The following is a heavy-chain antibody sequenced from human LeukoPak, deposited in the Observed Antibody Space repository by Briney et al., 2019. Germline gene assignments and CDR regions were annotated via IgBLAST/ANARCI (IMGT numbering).Heavy chain of an antibody. J-gene: IGHJ6*02. Sequence: PSETLSLTCTVSGGSISGGGYYWSWIRQHPGKGLEWIGYIYYSGSTYYNPSLKSRVTISVDTSKNQFSLKLSSVTAADTAVYYCARDLRYYGSGSFQSYYYYGMDVWGQGTTVTVSS. V-gene: IGHV4-31*03. D-gene: IGHD3-10*01. CDR2: IYYSGST. CDR1: GGSISGGGYY. CDR3: ARDLRYYGSGSFQSYYYYGMDV.